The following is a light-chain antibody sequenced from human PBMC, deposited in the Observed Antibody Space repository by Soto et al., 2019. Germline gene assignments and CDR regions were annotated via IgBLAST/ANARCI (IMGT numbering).Light chain of an antibody. CDR1: QSVRRY. CDR2: DTA. J-gene: IGKJ4*01. V-gene: IGKV3-11*01. Sequence: IVLTQSPATLSLSPGERATLSCRASQSVRRYLDWYQQKPGQSPRLLIYDTAKRATGIPDRFSGSGSGTDFTLTISSLEPEDFGVYYCQQRDAWPLTFGGGTKVEI. CDR3: QQRDAWPLT.